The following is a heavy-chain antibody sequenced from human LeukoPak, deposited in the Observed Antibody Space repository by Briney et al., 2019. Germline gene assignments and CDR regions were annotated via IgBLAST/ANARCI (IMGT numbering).Heavy chain of an antibody. Sequence: GGSLRLSCAASGFALSSYKMYCVREAPGKGLGWVSRLNETGITNYAASVKGRFATSRDNAKSTLFLQMNSLRVDDTAVYYCARQDTSQALYALDIWGQGTMVTVSS. CDR1: GFALSSYK. D-gene: IGHD2/OR15-2a*01. CDR3: ARQDTSQALYALDI. CDR2: LNETGIT. J-gene: IGHJ3*02. V-gene: IGHV3-74*01.